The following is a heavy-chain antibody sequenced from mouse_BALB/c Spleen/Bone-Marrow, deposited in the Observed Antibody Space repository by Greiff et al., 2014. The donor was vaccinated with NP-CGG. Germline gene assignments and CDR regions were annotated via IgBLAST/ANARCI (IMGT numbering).Heavy chain of an antibody. Sequence: EVKLVESGGGLVQPGGSLNLACVASGFDFGRHWMSWARQAPGKGLEWIGEINPGSSTINYSPSLKDKFIISRDNAKNTLYLQRSKVRSEDTALYYCARLGYYGRHDNWGQGTTLTVSS. CDR1: GFDFGRHW. CDR2: INPGSSTI. J-gene: IGHJ2*01. V-gene: IGHV4-2*02. CDR3: ARLGYYGRHDN. D-gene: IGHD1-2*01.